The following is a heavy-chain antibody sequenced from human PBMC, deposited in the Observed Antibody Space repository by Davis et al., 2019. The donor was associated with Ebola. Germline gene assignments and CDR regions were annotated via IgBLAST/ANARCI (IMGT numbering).Heavy chain of an antibody. J-gene: IGHJ4*02. CDR1: GYTFTNYG. Sequence: ASVKVSCKTSGYTFTNYGITWVRQAPGQGLEWMGWINPYNGNTNYAQNVQGRVIMTSDTATTTAYMEVGSLRSDDTAVYYCARAQFPTTSDHWGQGTLVTVSS. CDR2: INPYNGNT. CDR3: ARAQFPTTSDH. V-gene: IGHV1-18*04. D-gene: IGHD1-1*01.